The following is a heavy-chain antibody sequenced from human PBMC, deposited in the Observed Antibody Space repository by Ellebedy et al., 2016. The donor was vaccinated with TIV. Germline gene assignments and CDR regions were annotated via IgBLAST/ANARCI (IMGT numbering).Heavy chain of an antibody. V-gene: IGHV4-34*01. J-gene: IGHJ6*03. CDR3: ARSGAGGRYYYYYYYMDV. Sequence: SETLSLXXAVYGGSFSGYYWSWIRQPPGKGLEWIGEINHSGSTNYNPSLKSRVTMSVDTSKNQFSLKLSSVTAADTAVYYCARSGAGGRYYYYYYYMDVWGKGTTVTVSS. D-gene: IGHD1-26*01. CDR2: INHSGST. CDR1: GGSFSGYY.